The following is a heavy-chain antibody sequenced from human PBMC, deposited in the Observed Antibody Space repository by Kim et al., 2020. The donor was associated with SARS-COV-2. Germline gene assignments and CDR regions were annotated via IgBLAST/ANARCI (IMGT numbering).Heavy chain of an antibody. V-gene: IGHV3-30*07. D-gene: IGHD3-22*01. CDR3: ARDPLYDSSGYPFDY. Sequence: DSVKGRFTISRDNSKNTLYLQMNSLRAEDTAVYYCARDPLYDSSGYPFDYWGQGTLVTVSS. J-gene: IGHJ4*02.